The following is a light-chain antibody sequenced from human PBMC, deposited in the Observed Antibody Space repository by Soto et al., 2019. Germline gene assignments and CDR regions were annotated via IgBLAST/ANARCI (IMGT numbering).Light chain of an antibody. CDR3: RQRYNWPLT. V-gene: IGKV3-11*01. CDR1: QSIATS. CDR2: DAF. J-gene: IGKJ4*01. Sequence: TVLTQSPATLSLSPGERAPSSSKASQSIATSLGWFKRKPGKPPGLLIDDAFNRATGIPARFTGSGSGSDFTLTISSLEPEDFGVYYCRQRYNWPLTFGGGTKVEIK.